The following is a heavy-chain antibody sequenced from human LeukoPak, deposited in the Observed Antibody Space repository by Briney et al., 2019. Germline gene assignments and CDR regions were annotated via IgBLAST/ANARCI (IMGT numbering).Heavy chain of an antibody. V-gene: IGHV3-53*01. J-gene: IGHJ3*02. CDR3: ARESVVTANDAFDI. Sequence: GSLRLSCAASGFTVSSNYMSWVRQAPGKGLEWVSVIYSGGSTYYADSVKGRFTISRDNSKNTLYLQMNSLRAEDTAVYYCARESVVTANDAFDIWGQGTMVTVSS. CDR2: IYSGGST. D-gene: IGHD2-21*02. CDR1: GFTVSSNY.